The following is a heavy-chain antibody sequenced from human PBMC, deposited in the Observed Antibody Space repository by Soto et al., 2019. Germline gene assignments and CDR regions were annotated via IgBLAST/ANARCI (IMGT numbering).Heavy chain of an antibody. CDR3: ARAPEHLIYY. CDR2: INHSGST. J-gene: IGHJ4*02. D-gene: IGHD1-1*01. V-gene: IGHV4-34*01. CDR1: GGSFSGYY. Sequence: ETLSLTCAVYGGSFSGYYWSWIRQPPGKGLEWIGEINHSGSTNYNPSLKSRVTISVDTSKNQFSLKLSSVTAADTAVYYCARAPEHLIYYWGQGTLVTVSS.